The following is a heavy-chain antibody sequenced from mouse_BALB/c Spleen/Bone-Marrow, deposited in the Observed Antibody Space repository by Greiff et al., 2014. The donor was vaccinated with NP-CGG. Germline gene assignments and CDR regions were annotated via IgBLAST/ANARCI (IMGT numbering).Heavy chain of an antibody. CDR1: GFPLTNYG. CDR3: ARGRYYDYYFDY. Sequence: VMLVESGPGLVAPSQSLSITCTVSGFPLTNYGVHWVRQPPGKGLEWLGVIWAGGSTNYNSALMSRLSITKDNSKSQVFLKMNSLQTDDTAMYYCARGRYYDYYFDYWGQGTTLTVSS. CDR2: IWAGGST. J-gene: IGHJ2*01. D-gene: IGHD2-4*01. V-gene: IGHV2-9*02.